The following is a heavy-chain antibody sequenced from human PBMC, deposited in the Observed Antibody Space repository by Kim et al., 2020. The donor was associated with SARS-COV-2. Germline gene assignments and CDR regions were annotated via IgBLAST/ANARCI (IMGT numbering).Heavy chain of an antibody. V-gene: IGHV1-69*13. D-gene: IGHD3-22*01. Sequence: SVKVSCKASGGTFSSYAISWVRQAPGQGLEWMGGIIPIFGTANYAQKFQGRVTITADESTSTAYMELSSLRSEDTAVYYCARDYYDSSGYYYGWFDPWGQGTLVTVSS. J-gene: IGHJ5*02. CDR3: ARDYYDSSGYYYGWFDP. CDR1: GGTFSSYA. CDR2: IIPIFGTA.